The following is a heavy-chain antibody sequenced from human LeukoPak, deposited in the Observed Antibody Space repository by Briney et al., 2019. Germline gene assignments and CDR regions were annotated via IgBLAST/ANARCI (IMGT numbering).Heavy chain of an antibody. CDR1: GFTFGAYT. CDR3: ARDSLGAAVAYYFIY. D-gene: IGHD2/OR15-2a*01. V-gene: IGHV3-21*04. J-gene: IGHJ4*02. Sequence: GGSLRLSCAASGFTFGAYTMNWVRQAPGKGLEWVSCIFSRSESIFYADSVKGRFTISRDNAKNSLYLQMDSLRAEDTAVYYCARDSLGAAVAYYFIYWGQGTLVTVSS. CDR2: IFSRSESI.